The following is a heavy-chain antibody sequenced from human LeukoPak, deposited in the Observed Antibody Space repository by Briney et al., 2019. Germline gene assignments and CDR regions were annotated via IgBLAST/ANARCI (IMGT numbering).Heavy chain of an antibody. Sequence: GGSLRPSCAASGFTFSSYAMSWVRQAPGKGLEWVSAISGSGGSTYYADSVKGRFTISRDNSKNTLYLQMNSLRAEDTAVYYCAKVYSNRYYYYYYMDVWGKGTTVTVSS. V-gene: IGHV3-23*01. CDR2: ISGSGGST. J-gene: IGHJ6*03. CDR1: GFTFSSYA. D-gene: IGHD4-11*01. CDR3: AKVYSNRYYYYYYMDV.